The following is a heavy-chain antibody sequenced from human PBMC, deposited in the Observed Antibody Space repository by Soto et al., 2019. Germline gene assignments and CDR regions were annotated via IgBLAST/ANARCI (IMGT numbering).Heavy chain of an antibody. CDR3: ARGPNYGDYEGYYYGMDV. CDR2: IIPIFGTA. V-gene: IGHV1-69*13. Sequence: GASVKVSCKASGGTFSSYAISWVRQAPGQRLEWMGGIIPIFGTANYAQKFQGRVTITADESTSTAYMELSSLRSEDTAVYYCARGPNYGDYEGYYYGMDVWGQGTTVTVSS. J-gene: IGHJ6*02. CDR1: GGTFSSYA. D-gene: IGHD4-17*01.